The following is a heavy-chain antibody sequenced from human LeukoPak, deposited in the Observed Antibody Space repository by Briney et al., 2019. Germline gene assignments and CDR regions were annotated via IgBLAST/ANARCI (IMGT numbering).Heavy chain of an antibody. CDR1: GFTVTSNY. Sequence: GGSLRFSCAASGFTVTSNYMSWVRQAPGKGLEWVSLIYGGGSTFYADSVKGRFTISRDNSRSTLYLQMNSLRAEDTAVYYCAAHWLVYYFDYWGQGTLVTVSS. V-gene: IGHV3-53*01. CDR2: IYGGGST. D-gene: IGHD6-19*01. CDR3: AAHWLVYYFDY. J-gene: IGHJ4*02.